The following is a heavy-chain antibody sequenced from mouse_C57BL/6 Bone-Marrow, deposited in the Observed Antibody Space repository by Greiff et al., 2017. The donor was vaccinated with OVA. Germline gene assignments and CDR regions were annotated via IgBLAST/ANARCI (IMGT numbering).Heavy chain of an antibody. CDR2: ISSGGSYT. V-gene: IGHV5-6*01. CDR1: GFTFSSYG. Sequence: EVQLQESGGDLVKPGGSLKLSCAASGFTFSSYGMSWVRQTPDKRLEWVATISSGGSYTYYPDSVKGRSTLSRDNAKNTLYLQRSSLKSEDAAMYYCARSRPGWAYWGQGNLVTVSA. CDR3: ARSRPGWAY. J-gene: IGHJ3*01.